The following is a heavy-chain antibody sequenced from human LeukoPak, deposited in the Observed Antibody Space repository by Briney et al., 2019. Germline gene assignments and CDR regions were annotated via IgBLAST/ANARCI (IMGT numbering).Heavy chain of an antibody. Sequence: GGSLRLSCAASGFTFSSYWMHWVRHAPGKGLVWVSLINSDGGSTIYADSVKGRFTISRDNVKNTLYLQMNSLRAEDTAVYYCARGLTIFGVVNDAFDIWGQGTMVTVSS. CDR3: ARGLTIFGVVNDAFDI. D-gene: IGHD3-3*01. CDR2: INSDGGST. V-gene: IGHV3-74*01. J-gene: IGHJ3*02. CDR1: GFTFSSYW.